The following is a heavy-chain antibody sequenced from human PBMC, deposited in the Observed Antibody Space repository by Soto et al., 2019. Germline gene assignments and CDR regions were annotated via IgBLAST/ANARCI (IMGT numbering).Heavy chain of an antibody. J-gene: IGHJ5*02. CDR3: ARDQVMFPSHYAGNWFEP. V-gene: IGHV1-18*04. CDR1: RYTFTNYA. D-gene: IGHD3-10*02. Sequence: ASVKVSCKASRYTFTNYAIAWVRQAPGQGLEWMGWISAYNGNTDNAQKFQGRVILTTDTSTTTAYMELWRLRSDDTAVYYCARDQVMFPSHYAGNWFEPSGQGTLVTVSS. CDR2: ISAYNGNT.